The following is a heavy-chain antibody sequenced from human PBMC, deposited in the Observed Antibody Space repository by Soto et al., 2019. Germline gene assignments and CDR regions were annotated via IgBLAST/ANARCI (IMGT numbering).Heavy chain of an antibody. CDR1: GFTFSAYA. Sequence: GSLSLSCTASGFTFSAYAMSWVRQAPGQGLEWVGFIRSRGYGGKTEYAASVKGRFSISRDDSKSTAYLQMNSLKPEDTAVYYCTRALPRYYYDSSGFPLGYWGQGTLVTVSS. CDR3: TRALPRYYYDSSGFPLGY. V-gene: IGHV3-49*04. D-gene: IGHD3-22*01. J-gene: IGHJ4*02. CDR2: IRSRGYGGKT.